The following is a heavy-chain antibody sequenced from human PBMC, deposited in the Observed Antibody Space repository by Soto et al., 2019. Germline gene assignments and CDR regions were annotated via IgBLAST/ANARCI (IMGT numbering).Heavy chain of an antibody. Sequence: QITLKESGPPLVKPTQTLTLTCTFSGFSLSTSGVGVGWIRQPPGKALEWLALIYWDDDKRYSPSLKSRLTITKDTSKNQVVLTMTNMDPVDTATYYCAHRRITMVRGVTLNDAFDIWGQGTMVTVSS. CDR1: GFSLSTSGVG. D-gene: IGHD3-10*01. CDR3: AHRRITMVRGVTLNDAFDI. CDR2: IYWDDDK. J-gene: IGHJ3*02. V-gene: IGHV2-5*02.